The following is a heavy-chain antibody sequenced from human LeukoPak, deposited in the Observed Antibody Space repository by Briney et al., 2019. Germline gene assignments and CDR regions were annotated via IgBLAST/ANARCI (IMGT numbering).Heavy chain of an antibody. CDR2: IYSSGST. CDR3: AVSGTMVRGVIPPVDY. Sequence: GGSLRLSCAASGFTVSSNYMSWVRQARGRGVEWVSVIYSSGSTYYADSVKGRFTISRDNSKNTLYLQMNSLRAEDTAVYYCAVSGTMVRGVIPPVDYWGQGTLVTVSS. J-gene: IGHJ4*02. CDR1: GFTVSSNY. V-gene: IGHV3-66*01. D-gene: IGHD3-10*01.